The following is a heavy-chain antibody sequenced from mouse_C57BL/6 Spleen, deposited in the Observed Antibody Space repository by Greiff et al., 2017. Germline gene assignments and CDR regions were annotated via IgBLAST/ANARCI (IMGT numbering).Heavy chain of an antibody. V-gene: IGHV1-81*01. Sequence: QVQLKQSGAELARPGASVKLSCKASGYTFTSYGISWVKQRTGQGLEWIGEIYPRSGNTYYNEKFKGKATLTADKSSSTAYMELRSLTSEDSAVYFCARGTIRLTNCLDYWGQGTTLTVSS. CDR1: GYTFTSYG. J-gene: IGHJ2*01. CDR2: IYPRSGNT. CDR3: ARGTIRLTNCLDY. D-gene: IGHD4-1*01.